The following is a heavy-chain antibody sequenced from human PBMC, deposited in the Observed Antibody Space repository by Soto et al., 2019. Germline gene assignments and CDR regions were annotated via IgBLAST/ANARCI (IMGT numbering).Heavy chain of an antibody. CDR3: ARTLYSYGPRFDY. V-gene: IGHV4-61*08. CDR2: IYYSGST. D-gene: IGHD5-18*01. J-gene: IGHJ4*02. CDR1: GGSINSGDYS. Sequence: SETLSLTCTVSGGSINSGDYSWTWIRQPPGKGLEWIGYIYYSGSTNYNPSLKSRVTISVDTSKNQFSLKLSSVTAADTAVYYCARTLYSYGPRFDYWGQGTLVTVSS.